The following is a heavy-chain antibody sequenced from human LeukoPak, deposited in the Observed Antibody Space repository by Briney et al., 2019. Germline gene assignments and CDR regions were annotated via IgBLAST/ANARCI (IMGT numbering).Heavy chain of an antibody. CDR1: AFTFSSYG. CDR3: AKDQFGYCSGGSCPPFDY. Sequence: GGSLRLSCVASAFTFSSYGMSWVRQAPGKGLEWVSSISGSGSSTYYADSVQGRFTISRDNFKNMLYLQIHSLGAEDTAVYYCAKDQFGYCSGGSCPPFDYWGQGTLVTVSS. J-gene: IGHJ4*02. V-gene: IGHV3-23*01. D-gene: IGHD2-15*01. CDR2: ISGSGSST.